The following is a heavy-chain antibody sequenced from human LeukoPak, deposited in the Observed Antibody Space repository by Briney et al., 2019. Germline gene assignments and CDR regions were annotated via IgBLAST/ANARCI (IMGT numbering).Heavy chain of an antibody. CDR1: GGTFSSYT. D-gene: IGHD6-13*01. J-gene: IGHJ4*02. V-gene: IGHV1-69*02. CDR3: ARGQDWAAAGTGYYFDY. CDR2: IIPILGIA. Sequence: KVSCKASGGTFSSYTISWVRQAPGQGLEWMGRIIPILGIANYAQKFQGRVTITADESTSTAYMELSSLRSEDTAVYYCARGQDWAAAGTGYYFDYWGQGTLVTVSS.